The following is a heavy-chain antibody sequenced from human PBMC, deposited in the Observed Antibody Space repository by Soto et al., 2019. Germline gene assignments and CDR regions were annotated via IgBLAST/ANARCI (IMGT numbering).Heavy chain of an antibody. Sequence: SETLSLTCTVPGGSINSNNYYWAWIRQPPGKGLAWIASIYYDESIYYNTSLKSRVTISRDTSKNQFSLRLTSVTAAATAVYCCATVLVAAPRHIDFRAWGPAALVTV. D-gene: IGHD2-15*01. V-gene: IGHV4-39*02. CDR1: GGSINSNNYY. CDR3: ATVLVAAPRHIDFRA. CDR2: IYYDESI. J-gene: IGHJ4*02.